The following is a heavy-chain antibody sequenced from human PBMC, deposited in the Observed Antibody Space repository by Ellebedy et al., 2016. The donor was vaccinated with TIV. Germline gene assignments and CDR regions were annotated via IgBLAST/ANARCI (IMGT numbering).Heavy chain of an antibody. V-gene: IGHV4-59*01. D-gene: IGHD3-10*01. J-gene: IGHJ4*02. CDR1: GGSISRYY. Sequence: PGGSLRLSCIVSGGSISRYYWSWIRQPPGRGLEWIGNIYYTGTTNYNPSLQSRVTISLDTSKNQFSLTLTSVTAADTAVYYCARIGGVSFGERPIDYWGQGTLVTVSS. CDR2: IYYTGTT. CDR3: ARIGGVSFGERPIDY.